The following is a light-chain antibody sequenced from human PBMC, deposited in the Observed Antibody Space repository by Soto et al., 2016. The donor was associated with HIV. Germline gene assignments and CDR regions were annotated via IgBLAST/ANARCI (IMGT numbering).Light chain of an antibody. CDR2: DAS. Sequence: DIQMTQSPSSLSASVGDRVTTTCQASQDISNYLNWYQQKSGKAPKLLIYDASNLETGVPSRFSGNGSGTNFTFTISSQQPEDIATYYCQHYDSFPYTFGQGTKLEIK. CDR3: QHYDSFPYT. V-gene: IGKV1-33*01. CDR1: QDISNY. J-gene: IGKJ2*01.